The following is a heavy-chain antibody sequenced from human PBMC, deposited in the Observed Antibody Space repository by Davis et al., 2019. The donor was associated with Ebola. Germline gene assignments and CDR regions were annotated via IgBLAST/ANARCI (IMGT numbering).Heavy chain of an antibody. CDR2: LWFDGNNQ. V-gene: IGHV3-33*01. Sequence: GGSLRLSCAASGFTFSTYAMHWVRQAPGKGLEWAAVLWFDGNNQWYADSVKGRFTISRDDSKNTLYLQMNSLRAEDTAVYYCARGGGEQLPRGGMDAWGQGTTVTVSS. J-gene: IGHJ6*02. CDR3: ARGGGEQLPRGGMDA. CDR1: GFTFSTYA. D-gene: IGHD1-26*01.